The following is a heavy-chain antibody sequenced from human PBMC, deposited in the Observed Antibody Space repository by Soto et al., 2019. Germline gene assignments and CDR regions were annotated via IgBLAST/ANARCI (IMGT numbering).Heavy chain of an antibody. V-gene: IGHV3-30*18. J-gene: IGHJ6*02. CDR2: ISYDGSNK. Sequence: QVQLVESGGGVVQPGRSLRLSCAASGFTFSSYGMHWVRQAPGKGLEWVAVISYDGSNKYYADSVKGRFTISRDNSKNTLYLQMDSLRAEDTAVYYCAKGGRRLKTYGMDVWGQGTTVTVSS. CDR1: GFTFSSYG. CDR3: AKGGRRLKTYGMDV.